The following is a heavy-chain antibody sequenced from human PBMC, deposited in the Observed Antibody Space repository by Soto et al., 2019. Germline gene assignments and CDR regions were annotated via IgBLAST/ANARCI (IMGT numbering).Heavy chain of an antibody. Sequence: ESGPTLVNPTETLTLTCTVSGFSLSNARMGVSWIRQPPGKALEWLAHIFSNDEKSYSTSLKSRLTISKDTSKSQVVLTMTNMDPVDTATYYCARIHPYYDILTGYFVVGWFDPWGQGTLVTVSS. V-gene: IGHV2-26*01. CDR2: IFSNDEK. CDR1: GFSLSNARMG. D-gene: IGHD3-9*01. CDR3: ARIHPYYDILTGYFVVGWFDP. J-gene: IGHJ5*02.